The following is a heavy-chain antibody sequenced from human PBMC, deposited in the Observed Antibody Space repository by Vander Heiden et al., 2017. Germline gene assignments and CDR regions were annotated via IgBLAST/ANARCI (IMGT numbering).Heavy chain of an antibody. V-gene: IGHV3-74*01. CDR1: GFTFSHYK. J-gene: IGHJ6*02. CDR3: ARGNYGMDV. Sequence: ELQLVESGGGLVQPGGSRRLSCAGSGFTFSHYKITWMRQGPGKGLVWVSNINRDGSITNYADSVKGRFTISRDNAKSTVYLQMNNLRAEDTAVYYCARGNYGMDVWGQGTTVTVS. CDR2: INRDGSIT.